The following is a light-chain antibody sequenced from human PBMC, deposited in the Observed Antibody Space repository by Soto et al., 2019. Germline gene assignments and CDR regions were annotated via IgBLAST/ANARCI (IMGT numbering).Light chain of an antibody. V-gene: IGKV3-20*01. CDR3: QSYGSSRT. J-gene: IGKJ1*01. CDR1: QSLVNTY. CDR2: DAS. Sequence: EVVLTQSPGSLSLSPGDRATLSCRASQSLVNTYVAWYQQKAGQAPRLLIYDASTRATGIPDRFSGRGSGTDFTLSISRLEPEDFAAYYCQSYGSSRTFGHGTKVDI.